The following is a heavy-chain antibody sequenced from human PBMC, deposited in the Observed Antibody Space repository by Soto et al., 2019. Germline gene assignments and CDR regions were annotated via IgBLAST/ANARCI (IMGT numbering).Heavy chain of an antibody. Sequence: EVQLVESGGGLVQPGGSLRLSCAASGFTFSSYWMSWVRQAPGKGLEWVANIKQDGSEKYYVDSVKGRFTISRDNAKNSLYLQMNSLRAEDTAVYYCARDLIYGSYSNQLRSSIYYYYYGMDVWGQGTTVTVSS. CDR3: ARDLIYGSYSNQLRSSIYYYYYGMDV. J-gene: IGHJ6*02. CDR2: IKQDGSEK. D-gene: IGHD4-4*01. V-gene: IGHV3-7*05. CDR1: GFTFSSYW.